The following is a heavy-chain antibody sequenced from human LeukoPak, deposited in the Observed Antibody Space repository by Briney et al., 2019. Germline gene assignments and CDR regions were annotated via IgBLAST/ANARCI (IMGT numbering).Heavy chain of an antibody. J-gene: IGHJ4*02. D-gene: IGHD3-3*01. Sequence: SLRLSCAASGFTFDDYAMHWVRQAPGKGLEWVSGISWNSGSIGYADSVKGRFTISRDNAKNSLYLQMNSLRAEDMALYYCAKDGGFGVVQYGYFDYWGQGTLVTVSS. CDR3: AKDGGFGVVQYGYFDY. V-gene: IGHV3-9*03. CDR2: ISWNSGSI. CDR1: GFTFDDYA.